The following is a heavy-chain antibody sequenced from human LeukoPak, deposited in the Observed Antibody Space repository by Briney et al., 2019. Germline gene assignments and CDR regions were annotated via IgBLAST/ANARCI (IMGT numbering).Heavy chain of an antibody. Sequence: GGSLILSCAASGFIFSNYAMSWVRQVPGRGLEWVSTISSRGDSTYVADSVKGRFTISRDNSKNSLYLQMNTVRAEDTAVYYCVKGPRPDITVAHTVENWGQGTLVTVSS. CDR2: ISSRGDST. J-gene: IGHJ4*02. CDR3: VKGPRPDITVAHTVEN. D-gene: IGHD6-19*01. CDR1: GFIFSNYA. V-gene: IGHV3-23*01.